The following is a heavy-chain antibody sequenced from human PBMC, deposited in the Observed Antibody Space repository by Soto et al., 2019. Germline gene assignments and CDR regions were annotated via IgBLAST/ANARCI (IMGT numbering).Heavy chain of an antibody. D-gene: IGHD2-15*01. CDR2: INHSGST. CDR3: ARPTWRDIVVVVAATARRRNYGMDV. CDR1: GGSFSGYY. J-gene: IGHJ6*02. V-gene: IGHV4-34*01. Sequence: SETLSLTCAVYGGSFSGYYWSWIRQPPGKGLEWIGEINHSGSTNYNPSLKSRVTISVDTSKNQFSLKLSSVTAADTAVYYCARPTWRDIVVVVAATARRRNYGMDVWGQGTTVTVSS.